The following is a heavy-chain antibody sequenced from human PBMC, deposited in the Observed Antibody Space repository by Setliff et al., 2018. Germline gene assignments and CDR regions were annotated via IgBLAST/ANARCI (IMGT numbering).Heavy chain of an antibody. J-gene: IGHJ4*02. D-gene: IGHD4-17*01. CDR1: GFSFSSYA. Sequence: LKISCVASGFSFSSYAMHWVRQAPGKGPEWVALISYDGRTDYYADSVKGRSDISRDNSKSTLYLRMSGLRPEDTAMYYCARGADYGDYVGPGYWGQGTMVTVSS. V-gene: IGHV3-30*15. CDR2: ISYDGRTD. CDR3: ARGADYGDYVGPGY.